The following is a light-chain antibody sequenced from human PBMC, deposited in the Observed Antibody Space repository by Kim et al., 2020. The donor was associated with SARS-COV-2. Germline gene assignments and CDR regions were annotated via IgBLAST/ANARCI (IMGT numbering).Light chain of an antibody. V-gene: IGKV3-15*01. CDR2: GAS. J-gene: IGKJ1*01. Sequence: SVSPGERVNLSCRASQSVRTNLAWYQQKPGQAPRLLIYGASTRATGIPARFSGSGSGTEFTLTISSLQSEDFALYYCQQYNNWWTFGQGTKVDIK. CDR1: QSVRTN. CDR3: QQYNNWWT.